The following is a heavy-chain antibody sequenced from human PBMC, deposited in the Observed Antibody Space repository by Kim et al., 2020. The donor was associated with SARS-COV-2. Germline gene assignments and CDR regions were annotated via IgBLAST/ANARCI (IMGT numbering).Heavy chain of an antibody. D-gene: IGHD1-26*01. J-gene: IGHJ4*02. CDR2: ITYNGEIT. CDR1: GFSISDYA. V-gene: IGHV3-23*01. Sequence: GGSLRLSCAASGFSISDYAMSWVRQAPGKGLEWVSSITYNGEITFFAHSVRGRFTISRDNSQNTLFLQMNSLRAEDTALYYCVTAAHIVAPTRTYWGQGTLVPVSS. CDR3: VTAAHIVAPTRTY.